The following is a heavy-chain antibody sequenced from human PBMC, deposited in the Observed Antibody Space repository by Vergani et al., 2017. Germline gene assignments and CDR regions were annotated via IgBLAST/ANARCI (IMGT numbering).Heavy chain of an antibody. D-gene: IGHD3-22*01. V-gene: IGHV4-30-4*08. J-gene: IGHJ2*01. CDR2: IYYSGST. CDR3: ARDRSDYYDSSGYFRGWYFDL. Sequence: QVQLQESGPGLVKPSQTLSLTCTVSGCPISSGDYYWSWIRQPPGKGLEWIGYIYYSGSTYYNPSLKSRVTIAVDTSKNQFSLKLSSVTAADTAVYYCARDRSDYYDSSGYFRGWYFDLWGRGTLVTVSS. CDR1: GCPISSGDYY.